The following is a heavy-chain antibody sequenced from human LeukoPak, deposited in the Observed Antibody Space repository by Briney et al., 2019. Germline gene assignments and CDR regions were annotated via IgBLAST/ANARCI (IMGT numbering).Heavy chain of an antibody. CDR3: ARVNYSSGEYYFDY. J-gene: IGHJ4*02. D-gene: IGHD6-19*01. CDR1: GGPISSSTW. V-gene: IGHV4-4*02. Sequence: SGTLSLTCTVSGGPISSSTWWSWVRQPPGKGLEWIGEVYHSGSTNYNPSLKSRVTISVDTSKNQFSLKLSSVTAADTAVYYCARVNYSSGEYYFDYWGQGTLVTVSS. CDR2: VYHSGST.